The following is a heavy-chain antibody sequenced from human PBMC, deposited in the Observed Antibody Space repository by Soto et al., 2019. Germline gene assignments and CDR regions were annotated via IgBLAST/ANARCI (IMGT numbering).Heavy chain of an antibody. D-gene: IGHD6-25*01. CDR3: ARDTIAAAGRGRYNWFDP. CDR1: GDSVSSNSAA. V-gene: IGHV6-1*01. Sequence: PSQTLSLTFVISGDSVSSNSAAWNWIRQSPSRGLEWLGRTYYRSKWYNDYAVSVKSRITINPDTSTNQFSLQLKSVTPEDTAVYYCARDTIAAAGRGRYNWFDPSGQGTLVTVSS. CDR2: TYYRSKWYN. J-gene: IGHJ5*02.